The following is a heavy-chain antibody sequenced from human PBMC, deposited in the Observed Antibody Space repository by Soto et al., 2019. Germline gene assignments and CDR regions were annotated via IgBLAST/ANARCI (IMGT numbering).Heavy chain of an antibody. Sequence: PGGSLRLSCAASGFTFSSYVMHWVGKSPGKGLEWVAVIWYDGSNKYYADSVKGRFTISRDNSKNTLYLQMNSLRAEGTAVYYCARDRSTVTIYFDYWGQGTLVTVSS. J-gene: IGHJ4*02. CDR2: IWYDGSNK. D-gene: IGHD4-17*01. CDR1: GFTFSSYV. CDR3: ARDRSTVTIYFDY. V-gene: IGHV3-33*01.